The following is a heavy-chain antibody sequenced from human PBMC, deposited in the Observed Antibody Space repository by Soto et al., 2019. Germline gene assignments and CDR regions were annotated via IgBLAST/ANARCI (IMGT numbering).Heavy chain of an antibody. CDR3: ARGMTPPGAPAWYYFDS. CDR2: FSLSGTT. J-gene: IGHJ4*02. CDR1: GASITGSFF. D-gene: IGHD2-8*02. Sequence: SETLSLTCTVSGASITGSFFWSWIRQPAGKGLEWIGRFSLSGTTNYNPSLRSRVTMSADVSKNQFPLRLTSVTAADTALYYCARGMTPPGAPAWYYFDSWGQGTLVTVSS. V-gene: IGHV4-4*07.